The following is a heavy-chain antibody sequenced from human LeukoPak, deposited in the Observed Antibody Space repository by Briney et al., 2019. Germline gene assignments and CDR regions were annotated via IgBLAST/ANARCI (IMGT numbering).Heavy chain of an antibody. CDR2: IYSGGST. Sequence: GGSLRLSCAASGFTVSSNYMSWVRQAPGKGLEWVSLIYSGGSTYYADSMKGRFTISRDNSKNTLFLQMNNLRAEDTAVYYCALGATIRVFDYWGQGTLVTVSS. D-gene: IGHD1-26*01. CDR1: GFTVSSNY. CDR3: ALGATIRVFDY. V-gene: IGHV3-53*01. J-gene: IGHJ4*02.